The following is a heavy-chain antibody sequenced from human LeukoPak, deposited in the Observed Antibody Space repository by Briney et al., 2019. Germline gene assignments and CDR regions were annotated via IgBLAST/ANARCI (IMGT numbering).Heavy chain of an antibody. CDR1: GFTFSSYE. J-gene: IGHJ4*02. CDR2: ISSSGSTI. D-gene: IGHD3-3*01. V-gene: IGHV3-48*03. Sequence: QPGGSLRLSCAASGFTFSSYEMNWVRQAPGKGLEWVSYISSSGSTIYYADSVKGRFTISRDNAKNSLYLQMNSLRAEDTAVYYCASEIFGVVIRTGYWGQGTLVTVSS. CDR3: ASEIFGVVIRTGY.